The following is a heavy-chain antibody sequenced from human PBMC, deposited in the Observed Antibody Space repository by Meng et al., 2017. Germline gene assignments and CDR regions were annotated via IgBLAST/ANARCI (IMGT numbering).Heavy chain of an antibody. CDR3: ARSNSMITFGGGIDHDHGMDV. J-gene: IGHJ6*02. D-gene: IGHD3-16*01. CDR1: GCTFTSYG. V-gene: IGHV1-18*01. Sequence: AAVKVSCKASGCTFTSYGISWVRQAPGQGLEGRGWISAYNGNTNYAQKLQGRVTMTTDTSTSTAYMELRSLRSDDTAVYYCARSNSMITFGGGIDHDHGMDVWGQGTPVTVSS. CDR2: ISAYNGNT.